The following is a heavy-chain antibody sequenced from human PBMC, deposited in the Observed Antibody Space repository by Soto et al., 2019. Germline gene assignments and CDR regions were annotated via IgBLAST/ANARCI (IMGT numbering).Heavy chain of an antibody. Sequence: GGSLSLSCAASGFTFTNAWMSWVRQAPGKGLEWVSAISGSGGSTYYADSVKGRFTISRDNSKNTLYLQMNSLRAEDTAVYYCAKGSLDPDYDFWSGPGPLDYWGQGTLVTVSS. CDR1: GFTFTNAW. CDR3: AKGSLDPDYDFWSGPGPLDY. D-gene: IGHD3-3*01. CDR2: ISGSGGST. V-gene: IGHV3-23*01. J-gene: IGHJ4*02.